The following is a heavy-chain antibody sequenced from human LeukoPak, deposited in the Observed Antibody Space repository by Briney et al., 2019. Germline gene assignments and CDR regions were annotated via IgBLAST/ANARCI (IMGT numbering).Heavy chain of an antibody. CDR3: ATPDYGLGSYFEYYFDY. J-gene: IGHJ4*02. CDR1: GYTLTELS. V-gene: IGHV1-24*01. D-gene: IGHD3-10*01. Sequence: ASVKVSCKVSGYTLTELSMHWVRQAPGKGLEWMGGFDPEDGETIYAQKFQGRVTMTEDTSTDTAYMELSSLRSEDTAVYYCATPDYGLGSYFEYYFDYWGQGTLVTVSS. CDR2: FDPEDGET.